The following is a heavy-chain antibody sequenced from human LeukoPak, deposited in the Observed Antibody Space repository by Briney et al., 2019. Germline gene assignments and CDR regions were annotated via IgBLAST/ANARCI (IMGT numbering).Heavy chain of an antibody. CDR3: ARRLYIVRGAFDI. J-gene: IGHJ3*02. V-gene: IGHV3-53*01. CDR1: GFTVSSNY. Sequence: QSGGSLRLSCAASGFTVSSNYINWVRQAPGKGLEWVSLIYSGGTTYYADSVKGRFTISRDNSKNTVQLQMNNLRAEDTGMYFCARRLYIVRGAFDIWGQGTMVTVSS. D-gene: IGHD2/OR15-2a*01. CDR2: IYSGGTT.